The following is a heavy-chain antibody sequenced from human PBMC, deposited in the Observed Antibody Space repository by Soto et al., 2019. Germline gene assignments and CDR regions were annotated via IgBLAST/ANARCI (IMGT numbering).Heavy chain of an antibody. Sequence: PSQTLSLTCAISGDSVSSNSAAWNWIRHSPSRGLEWLGRTYYRYKWYNDYAVSVKSRITINQDTSKNQFSLQLNSVTPEDTAVYYCARRRSGESEYYYYGMDFWGQGTSVTVSS. CDR1: GDSVSSNSAA. J-gene: IGHJ6*02. D-gene: IGHD1-26*01. V-gene: IGHV6-1*01. CDR3: ARRRSGESEYYYYGMDF. CDR2: TYYRYKWYN.